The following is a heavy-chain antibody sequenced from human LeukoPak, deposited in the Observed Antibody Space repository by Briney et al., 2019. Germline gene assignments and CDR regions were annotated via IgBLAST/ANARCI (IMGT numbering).Heavy chain of an antibody. CDR2: ISGSGGST. CDR1: GYAFSSYA. V-gene: IGHV3-23*01. Sequence: ASVKVSCKASGYAFSSYAMSWVRQAPGKGLEWVSAISGSGGSTYYADSVKGRFTISRDNSKNTLYLQMNSLRAEDTAVYYCAKRYVPSDYWGQGTLVTVSS. CDR3: AKRYVPSDY. J-gene: IGHJ4*02. D-gene: IGHD5-12*01.